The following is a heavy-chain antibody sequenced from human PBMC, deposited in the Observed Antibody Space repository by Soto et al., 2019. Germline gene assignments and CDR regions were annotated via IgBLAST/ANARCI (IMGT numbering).Heavy chain of an antibody. V-gene: IGHV1-2*02. CDR2: VNPATGAA. CDR1: GYPVTAYY. D-gene: IGHD3-3*01. Sequence: QLHLVQSGAVVKKPGASVTVSCSASGYPVTAYYMHWVRQAPGRGLEWMGGVNPATGAANYTQTSQGRVTVPRDTSTSTLFMELGGLTSEDSAVFYRARGGGVGVAGSAALAMWGQGTLVTVSS. CDR3: ARGGGVGVAGSAALAM. J-gene: IGHJ3*02.